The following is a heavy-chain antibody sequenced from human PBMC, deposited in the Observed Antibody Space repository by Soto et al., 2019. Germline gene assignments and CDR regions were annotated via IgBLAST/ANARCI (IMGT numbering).Heavy chain of an antibody. Sequence: EVQLVESGGGLVQPGGSLRLSCAASGFTFSRYWMHWVRQAPGTGLVWVSRISSDGSNIIYSYSVKGRFTISSDDANHTLYLQMNNLRDEDTAVYYSGRDLTMAGPPTLDYWGQGARVTVSS. CDR3: GRDLTMAGPPTLDY. CDR2: ISSDGSNI. CDR1: GFTFSRYW. V-gene: IGHV3-74*01. J-gene: IGHJ4*02. D-gene: IGHD6-19*01.